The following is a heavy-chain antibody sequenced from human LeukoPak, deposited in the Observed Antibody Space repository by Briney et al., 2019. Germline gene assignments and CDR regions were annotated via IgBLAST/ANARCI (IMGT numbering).Heavy chain of an antibody. CDR1: GGSISSYY. V-gene: IGHV4-59*12. J-gene: IGHJ5*02. CDR2: IYYSGST. D-gene: IGHD6-13*01. Sequence: SETLSLTCTVSGGSISSYYWSWIRQPPGKGLEWIGYIYYSGSTNYNPSLKSRVTISVDTSKNQFSLKLSSVTAADTAVYYCAREPGIAAAGTGDWFDPWGQGTLVTVSS. CDR3: AREPGIAAAGTGDWFDP.